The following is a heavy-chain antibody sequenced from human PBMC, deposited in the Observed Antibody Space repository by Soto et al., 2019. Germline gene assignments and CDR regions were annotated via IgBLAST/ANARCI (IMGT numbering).Heavy chain of an antibody. V-gene: IGHV1-8*01. D-gene: IGHD3-10*01. CDR2: MNPNNGNT. J-gene: IGHJ1*01. Sequence: QVQLVQSGAEVKKPGASVKVSCKASGYTFTSYDISWVRQATGQGLEWMGWMNPNNGNTDYAPKFKGRVTMTMNSSIGTAYMELSSLRSEDTAVYYCAISPRNYYALGSYSYFRHWGQGTLVTVSS. CDR3: AISPRNYYALGSYSYFRH. CDR1: GYTFTSYD.